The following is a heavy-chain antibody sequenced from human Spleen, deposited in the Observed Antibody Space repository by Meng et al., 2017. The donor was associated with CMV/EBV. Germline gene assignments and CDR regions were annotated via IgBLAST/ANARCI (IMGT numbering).Heavy chain of an antibody. CDR2: ISHSGST. D-gene: IGHD3-3*01. CDR1: GGSISSGDYY. Sequence: SETLSLTCTVSGGSISSGDYYWSWIRQPPGKRLEWIGYISHSGSTNYNPSLKSRVTISVDTSKNQFSLELSSVTAADTDVYYCVRDGYYDFWSGYLRYWGQGTLDTVSS. V-gene: IGHV4-61*08. J-gene: IGHJ4*02. CDR3: VRDGYYDFWSGYLRY.